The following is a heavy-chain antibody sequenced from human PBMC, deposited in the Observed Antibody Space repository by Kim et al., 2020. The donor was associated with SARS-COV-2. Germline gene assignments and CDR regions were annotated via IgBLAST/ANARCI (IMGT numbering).Heavy chain of an antibody. Sequence: YAASVKGRFNISRDDSKSIAYLQMNSLKTEDTAVYYCTTNYYDSSGYLDYWGQGTLVTVSS. V-gene: IGHV3-49*02. D-gene: IGHD3-22*01. J-gene: IGHJ4*02. CDR3: TTNYYDSSGYLDY.